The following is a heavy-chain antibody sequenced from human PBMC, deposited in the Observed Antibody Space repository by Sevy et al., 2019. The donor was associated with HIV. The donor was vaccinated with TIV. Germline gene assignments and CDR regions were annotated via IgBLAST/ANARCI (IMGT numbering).Heavy chain of an antibody. V-gene: IGHV3-30*02. CDR2: IRYDGSNK. D-gene: IGHD2-2*01. CDR1: GFTFSSYG. Sequence: GGSLRLSCVASGFTFSSYGMHWVRQAPGKGLEWVAFIRYDGSNKYYADSVKGRFTISRDNSKNTLYRQMNSLRAEDTAVYYCAKDLGDYQDIVVVPAAIFGYYYYGMDVWGQGTTVTVSS. J-gene: IGHJ6*02. CDR3: AKDLGDYQDIVVVPAAIFGYYYYGMDV.